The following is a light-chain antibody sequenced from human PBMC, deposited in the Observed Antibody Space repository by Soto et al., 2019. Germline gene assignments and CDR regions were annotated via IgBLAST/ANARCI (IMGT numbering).Light chain of an antibody. CDR3: QQRGDWPVT. Sequence: IVLTQSPATLSLSPGERATVSCRASESVGRYLAWYQHKPSQAPRLLIYDASNRATGIPARFTGSGSGTDFTLTIDSLEPEDFAVYFCQQRGDWPVTFGPGTTVEIK. CDR2: DAS. CDR1: ESVGRY. V-gene: IGKV3-11*01. J-gene: IGKJ3*01.